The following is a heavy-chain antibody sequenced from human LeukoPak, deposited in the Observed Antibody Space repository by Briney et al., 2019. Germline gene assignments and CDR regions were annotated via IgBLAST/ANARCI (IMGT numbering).Heavy chain of an antibody. CDR2: IYHSGST. J-gene: IGHJ3*02. CDR1: GGSISSGGYS. V-gene: IGHV4-30-2*01. D-gene: IGHD4-17*01. CDR3: ARDNYGDYVRGAFDI. Sequence: PSETLSLTCAVSGGSISSGGYSWSWIRQPPGKGLEWIGYIYHSGSTYYNPSLKSRVTISVDRSKNQFSLKLSSVTAADTAVYYCARDNYGDYVRGAFDIWGQGTMVTVSS.